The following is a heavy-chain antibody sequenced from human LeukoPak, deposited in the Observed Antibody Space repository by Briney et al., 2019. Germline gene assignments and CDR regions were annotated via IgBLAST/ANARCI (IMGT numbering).Heavy chain of an antibody. CDR1: GFTFSNYG. V-gene: IGHV3-30*02. J-gene: IGHJ3*02. Sequence: GGSLRLSCAASGFTFSNYGMHWVRQAPGKGLEWVAFIRYDGSNKYYADSVKDRFTISRDNSKNTLYLQMNSLRAEDTAVYYCAKDRYSTISAGGTLDIWGQGTMVTVSS. CDR2: IRYDGSNK. D-gene: IGHD6-13*01. CDR3: AKDRYSTISAGGTLDI.